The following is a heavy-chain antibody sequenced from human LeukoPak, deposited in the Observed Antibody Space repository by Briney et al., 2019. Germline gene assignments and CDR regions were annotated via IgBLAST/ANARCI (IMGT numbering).Heavy chain of an antibody. D-gene: IGHD3-22*01. V-gene: IGHV3-48*01. Sequence: PGGSLRLSCAASGFTFSSYSMNWVRQAPGKGLEWVSYISSSSSTIYYADSVKGRFTISRDNAKNSLYLQMNSLRAEDTAVYYCARDLNYYDSSGYYYPDAFDIWGQGTMVTVSS. J-gene: IGHJ3*02. CDR1: GFTFSSYS. CDR3: ARDLNYYDSSGYYYPDAFDI. CDR2: ISSSSSTI.